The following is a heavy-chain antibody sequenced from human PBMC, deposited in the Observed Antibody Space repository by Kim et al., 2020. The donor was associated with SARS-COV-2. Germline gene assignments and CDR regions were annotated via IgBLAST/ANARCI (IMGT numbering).Heavy chain of an antibody. V-gene: IGHV4-30-2*01. CDR1: GVSVTSGGYS. Sequence: SETLSLTCAVSGVSVTSGGYSWSWIRQPPGQGPEWIGYIYHSGTTYYNPSLKSRVTVSVDRSKNQFSLNLSSVTAADTAVYYCARYCSSTSCYSGFD. CDR3: ARYCSSTSCYSGFD. D-gene: IGHD2-2*01. CDR2: IYHSGTT. J-gene: IGHJ4*01.